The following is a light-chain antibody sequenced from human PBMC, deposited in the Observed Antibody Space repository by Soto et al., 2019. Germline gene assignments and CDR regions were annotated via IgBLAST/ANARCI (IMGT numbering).Light chain of an antibody. Sequence: QSALTQPPSASGSPGQSVTISCTGTSSDVGGYNYVSWYQQHPGKAPKLMIFQVNKRPSGVPDRFSGSKSDNTASLTVSGLQAEDEADYYCSSYAGTNNVVVFGGGTKLTVL. CDR2: QVN. CDR1: SSDVGGYNY. J-gene: IGLJ2*01. CDR3: SSYAGTNNVVV. V-gene: IGLV2-8*01.